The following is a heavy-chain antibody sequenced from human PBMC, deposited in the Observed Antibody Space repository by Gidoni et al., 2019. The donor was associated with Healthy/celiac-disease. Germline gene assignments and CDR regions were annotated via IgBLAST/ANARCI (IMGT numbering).Heavy chain of an antibody. CDR1: GYTFTGYY. V-gene: IGHV1-2*04. J-gene: IGHJ6*02. D-gene: IGHD2-21*02. Sequence: QVQLVQSGAEVKKPGASVKVSCKASGYTFTGYYMHWVRQAPGQGLEWMGWINPNSGGTNYAQKFQGWVTMTRDTSISTAYMELSRLRSDDTAVYYCAVICGGDCSAVFGDVWGQGTTVTVSS. CDR2: INPNSGGT. CDR3: AVICGGDCSAVFGDV.